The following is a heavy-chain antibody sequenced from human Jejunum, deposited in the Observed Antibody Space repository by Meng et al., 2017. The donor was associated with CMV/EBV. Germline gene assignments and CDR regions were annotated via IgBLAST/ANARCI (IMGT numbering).Heavy chain of an antibody. J-gene: IGHJ4*02. D-gene: IGHD4-17*01. Sequence: QVQLVQSGPEVNKPGASGKGSCKTSGYTFTNYCISWVRQAPGQGLEWMGWISAYNGHTNYAQKFQGRVTMTTETSTKTAYMELRSLESDDTAVYYCARRGRDYGDPPDYWGQGTLVTVSS. V-gene: IGHV1-18*01. CDR3: ARRGRDYGDPPDY. CDR2: ISAYNGHT. CDR1: GYTFTNYC.